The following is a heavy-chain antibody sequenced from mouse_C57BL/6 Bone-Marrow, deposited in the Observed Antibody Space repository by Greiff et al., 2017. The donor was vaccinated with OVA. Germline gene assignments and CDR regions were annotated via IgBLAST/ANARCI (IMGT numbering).Heavy chain of an antibody. CDR3: TRVTTVVAFDY. J-gene: IGHJ2*01. Sequence: QVQLQQSGAELVRPGASVTLSCKASGYTFTDYEMHWVKQTPVHGLEWIGAIDPETGGTAYNQKFKGKAILTADKSSSTAYMELRSLTSEDSAVYYCTRVTTVVAFDYWGQGTTLTVSS. D-gene: IGHD1-1*01. CDR2: IDPETGGT. V-gene: IGHV1-15*01. CDR1: GYTFTDYE.